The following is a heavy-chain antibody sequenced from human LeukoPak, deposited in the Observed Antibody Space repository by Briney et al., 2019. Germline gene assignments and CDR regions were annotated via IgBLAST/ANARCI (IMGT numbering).Heavy chain of an antibody. Sequence: GGSLRLSCAASGFTFSSYALHWVRQAPGKGLEWVAVISSDGSNKYYADSVKGRFTISRDNSKSTLYLQMNSLRAEDTAVYYCARPRGIAVAAPFDYWGQGTLVTVSS. J-gene: IGHJ4*02. V-gene: IGHV3-30*04. CDR3: ARPRGIAVAAPFDY. CDR2: ISSDGSNK. D-gene: IGHD6-19*01. CDR1: GFTFSSYA.